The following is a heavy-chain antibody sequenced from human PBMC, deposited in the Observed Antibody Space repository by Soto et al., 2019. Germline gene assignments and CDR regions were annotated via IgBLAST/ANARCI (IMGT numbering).Heavy chain of an antibody. Sequence: ASVKVSCKASGYTFTSYYMHWVRQAPGQGFEWMGIINLSGGSTSYAQKFQGRVTMTRDTSTSTVYLELSSLRSEDTAVYYCAREDSSGWAYGMDVWGQGTTVTVSS. V-gene: IGHV1-46*01. D-gene: IGHD6-19*01. CDR3: AREDSSGWAYGMDV. J-gene: IGHJ6*02. CDR2: INLSGGST. CDR1: GYTFTSYY.